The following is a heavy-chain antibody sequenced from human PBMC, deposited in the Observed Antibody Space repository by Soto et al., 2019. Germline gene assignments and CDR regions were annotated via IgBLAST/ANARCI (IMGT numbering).Heavy chain of an antibody. V-gene: IGHV1-69*06. CDR1: GGTFSSYA. CDR2: IIPIFGTA. J-gene: IGHJ6*02. Sequence: SVKVSCKASGGTFSSYAISWVRQAPGQGLEWMGGIIPIFGTANYAQKFQGRVTITADKSTSTAYMELSSLRSEDTAVYYCAREVTIEYNAMDVWCQASTVAVSS. CDR3: AREVTIEYNAMDV. D-gene: IGHD3-3*01.